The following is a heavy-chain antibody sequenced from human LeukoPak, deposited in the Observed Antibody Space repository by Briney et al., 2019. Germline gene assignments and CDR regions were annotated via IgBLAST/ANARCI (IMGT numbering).Heavy chain of an antibody. CDR1: GFTFSDYY. CDR3: VRDRDIAYLRADF. CDR2: ITTSGSTI. Sequence: KPGGSLRLSCAASGFTFSDYYMSWIRQAPGKGLEWVSYITTSGSTIYYADSVKGRFTISRDNAKNSLYLQMNSLRAEDTAVYYCVRDRDIAYLRADFWGQGTLVTVSS. D-gene: IGHD5-12*01. J-gene: IGHJ4*02. V-gene: IGHV3-11*04.